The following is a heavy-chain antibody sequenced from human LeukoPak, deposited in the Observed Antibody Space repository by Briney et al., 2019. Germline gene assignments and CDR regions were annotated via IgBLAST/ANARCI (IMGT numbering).Heavy chain of an antibody. V-gene: IGHV4-59*13. Sequence: PSETLSLTCNVSGGSISSYYWSWIRQPPGKGLEWIGYIYFSGNTDYNPSLKSRVTMLVDTSKNEFSLRLSSVTAADTAVYYCARDAPMVRGAIEWDDAFGIWGQGTMVTVSS. CDR1: GGSISSYY. CDR2: IYFSGNT. CDR3: ARDAPMVRGAIEWDDAFGI. D-gene: IGHD3-10*01. J-gene: IGHJ3*02.